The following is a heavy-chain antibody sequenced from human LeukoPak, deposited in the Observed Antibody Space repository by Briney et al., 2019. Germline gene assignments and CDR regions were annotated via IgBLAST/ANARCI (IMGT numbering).Heavy chain of an antibody. D-gene: IGHD3/OR15-3a*01. CDR3: ARQTGYYTAYYFDY. CDR1: GYGSTSYW. CDR2: IYPGDSDT. Sequence: GESLKISCKGSGYGSTSYWIGWVRQMTGKGLEWMGIIYPGDSDTRYSPSFEGQVTISADKSISTAYLQWSSLKASDTAMYYCARQTGYYTAYYFDYWGQGTLVTVSS. J-gene: IGHJ4*02. V-gene: IGHV5-51*01.